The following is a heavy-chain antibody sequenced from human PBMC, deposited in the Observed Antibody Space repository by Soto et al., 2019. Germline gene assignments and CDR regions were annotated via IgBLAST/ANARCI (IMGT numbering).Heavy chain of an antibody. CDR2: INPSGST. V-gene: IGHV1-46*03. J-gene: IGHJ4*02. CDR1: GYTFTSYY. Sequence: QVQLVQSGAEVKKPGASVKVSCKASGYTFTSYYMHWVRQAPGQGLEWMGIINPSGSTSYAQKFQGRVTMTRDTSTSTVYMELSSLRSEDTDVYYCARVYCSGGSCYSIDYWGQGTLVTVSS. CDR3: ARVYCSGGSCYSIDY. D-gene: IGHD2-15*01.